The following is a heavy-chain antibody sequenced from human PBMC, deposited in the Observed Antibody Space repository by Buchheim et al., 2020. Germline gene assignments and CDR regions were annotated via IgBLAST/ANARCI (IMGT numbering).Heavy chain of an antibody. CDR2: IYYSRST. CDR1: GGSISSGGYY. J-gene: IGHJ5*02. V-gene: IGHV4-31*01. CDR3: ARDRGRYCSGGSCYRDWFDP. Sequence: QVQLQESGPGLVKPSQTLSLTCTVSGGSISSGGYYWSWIRQHPGKGLEWIGYIYYSRSTYYNPSLKSPVTISVDTSKNQFSLKLSSVTAADTAVYYCARDRGRYCSGGSCYRDWFDPWGQGTL. D-gene: IGHD2-15*01.